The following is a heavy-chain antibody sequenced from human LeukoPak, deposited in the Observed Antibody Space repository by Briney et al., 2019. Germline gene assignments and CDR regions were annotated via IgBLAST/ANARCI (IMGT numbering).Heavy chain of an antibody. Sequence: SETLSLTCTVSGGSIGSYYWNWIRQAPGKGLEWIGYIHYSGSTNHNSSLKSRVTLSVDTSRNQYSLKLSSVTAADTAVYYCARDGVAGGSDYWGQGTLVTVSS. D-gene: IGHD6-19*01. J-gene: IGHJ4*02. CDR2: IHYSGST. CDR1: GGSIGSYY. V-gene: IGHV4-59*01. CDR3: ARDGVAGGSDY.